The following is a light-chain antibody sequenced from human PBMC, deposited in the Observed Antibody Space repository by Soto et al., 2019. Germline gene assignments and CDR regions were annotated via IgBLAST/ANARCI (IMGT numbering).Light chain of an antibody. J-gene: IGLJ2*01. Sequence: QSALTQPPSASGSPGQSVTISCTGTSRDVGGYNYVSWYQQHPGKAPKFMIYEVSKRPSGVPDRFSGSKSGNTASLTVSGLQAEDEADYYCSSYAGSNFVVFGGGTKLTVL. CDR1: SRDVGGYNY. CDR3: SSYAGSNFVV. V-gene: IGLV2-8*01. CDR2: EVS.